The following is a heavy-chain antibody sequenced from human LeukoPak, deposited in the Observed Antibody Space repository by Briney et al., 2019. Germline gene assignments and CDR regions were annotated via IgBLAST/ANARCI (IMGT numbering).Heavy chain of an antibody. CDR3: ARTHYYDSSGDNNAFDI. CDR1: GYTFTSYG. Sequence: ASVKVSCKASGYTFTSYGISWVRQAPGQGLEWMGWISAYNGNTNYAQKLQGRVTMTRDTSISTAYMELSRLRSDDTAVYYCARTHYYDSSGDNNAFDIWGQGTMVTVSS. J-gene: IGHJ3*02. CDR2: ISAYNGNT. D-gene: IGHD3-22*01. V-gene: IGHV1-18*01.